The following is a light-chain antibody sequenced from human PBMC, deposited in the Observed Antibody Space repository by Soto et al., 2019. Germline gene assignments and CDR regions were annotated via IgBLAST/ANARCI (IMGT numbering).Light chain of an antibody. V-gene: IGKV1-5*01. CDR1: QSISSW. CDR2: DAS. CDR3: QQYNSYSRT. Sequence: DIPMTQSPSTPSASVGDRVTIPCRASQSISSWLAWYQQKPGKAPKLLIYDASSLESGVPSRFSGSGSGTEFTLTISSLQPDDFATYYCQQYNSYSRTFGQGTKVDNK. J-gene: IGKJ1*01.